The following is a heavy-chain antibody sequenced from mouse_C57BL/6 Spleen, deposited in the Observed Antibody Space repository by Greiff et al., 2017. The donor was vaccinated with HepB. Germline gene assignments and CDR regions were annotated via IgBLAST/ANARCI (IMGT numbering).Heavy chain of an antibody. J-gene: IGHJ1*03. V-gene: IGHV1-55*01. CDR2: IYPGSGST. D-gene: IGHD1-1*01. Sequence: VQLQQPGAELVKPGASVKMSCKASGYTFTSYWITWVKQRPGQGLEWIGDIYPGSGSTNYNEKFKSKATLTVDTSSSKAYMQLSRLTSEHSAVYYCARLIYYYGSSYWYFDVWGTGTTVTVSS. CDR1: GYTFTSYW. CDR3: ARLIYYYGSSYWYFDV.